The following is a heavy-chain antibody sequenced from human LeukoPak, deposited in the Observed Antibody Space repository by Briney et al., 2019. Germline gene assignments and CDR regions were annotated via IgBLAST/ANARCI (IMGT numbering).Heavy chain of an antibody. CDR1: GYTFTGYY. CDR3: ARGISSSKDYYYYYYMDV. D-gene: IGHD6-13*01. Sequence: GASVKVSCKASGYTFTGYYMHWVRQAPGQGLEWMGWINPNSGGTNYAQKLQGRVTMTTDTSTSTAYMELRSLRSDDTAVYYCARGISSSKDYYYYYYMDVWGKGTTVTVSS. CDR2: INPNSGGT. J-gene: IGHJ6*03. V-gene: IGHV1-2*02.